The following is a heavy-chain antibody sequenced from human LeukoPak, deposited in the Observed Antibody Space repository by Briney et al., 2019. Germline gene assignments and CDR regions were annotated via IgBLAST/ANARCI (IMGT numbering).Heavy chain of an antibody. J-gene: IGHJ4*02. CDR3: ARGWYYYGSGSLYFDY. CDR1: GGSFSGYY. Sequence: PSETLSLTCAVYGGSFSGYYWSWIRLPPGKGLEWIGEINHSGSTNYNPSLKSRVTISVDTSKNQFSLKLSSVTAADTAVYYCARGWYYYGSGSLYFDYWGQGTLVTVSS. V-gene: IGHV4-34*01. D-gene: IGHD3-10*01. CDR2: INHSGST.